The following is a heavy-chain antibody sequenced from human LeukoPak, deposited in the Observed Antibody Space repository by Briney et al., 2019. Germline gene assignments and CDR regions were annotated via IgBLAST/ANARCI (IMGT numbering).Heavy chain of an antibody. CDR1: GGSISSSSYY. CDR3: ARIPEVVVAATYWFDP. V-gene: IGHV4-39*07. D-gene: IGHD2-15*01. Sequence: SETLSLTCTVSGGSISSSSYYWGWIRQPPGKGLERIGSIYYSGSTYYNPSLKSRVTISVDTSKNQFSLKLSSVTAADTAVYYCARIPEVVVAATYWFDPWGQGTLVTVSS. J-gene: IGHJ5*02. CDR2: IYYSGST.